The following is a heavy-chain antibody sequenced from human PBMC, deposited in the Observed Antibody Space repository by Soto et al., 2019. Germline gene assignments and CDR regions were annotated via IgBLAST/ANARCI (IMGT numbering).Heavy chain of an antibody. D-gene: IGHD3-3*01. V-gene: IGHV4-34*01. CDR3: ASRGVTIFGVVSGGFDP. J-gene: IGHJ5*02. CDR2: INQGGGT. Sequence: QVQLQQWGAGLLKPSETLSLTCAVYGGSFSGYCWSWIRQPPGKGLVWIGEINQGGGTNYNPSLKNRVTISVSKSKNRFSLKLSSMTDADTAVDYCASRGVTIFGVVSGGFDPWGQGTLVTVSS. CDR1: GGSFSGYC.